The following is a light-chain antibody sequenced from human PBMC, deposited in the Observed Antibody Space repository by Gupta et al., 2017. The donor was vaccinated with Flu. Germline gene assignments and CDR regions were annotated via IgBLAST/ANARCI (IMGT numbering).Light chain of an antibody. J-gene: IGLJ3*02. CDR1: SIGSKT. CDR2: DDS. Sequence: SYVLTQLPSVSVAPGQTARMTCGGNSIGSKTVHWYQQKAGLAPVLVVYDDSVRPSGIPERFSGSNSGNTATLTIYRAEAGDEADYYCQMWDSDSDRPVFGGGTQLTVL. CDR3: QMWDSDSDRPV. V-gene: IGLV3-21*02.